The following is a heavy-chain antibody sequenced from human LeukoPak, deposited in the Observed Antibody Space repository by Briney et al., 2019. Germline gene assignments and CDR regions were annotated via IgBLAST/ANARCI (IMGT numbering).Heavy chain of an antibody. J-gene: IGHJ4*02. CDR2: IYYSGST. D-gene: IGHD4-23*01. CDR3: ARDRPQWLRSPTGGNSRRYFDY. V-gene: IGHV4-39*07. Sequence: SETLSLTCTVSGGSISSSSYYWGWIRQPPGKGLEWIGSIYYSGSTYYNPSLKSRVTISVDTSKNQFSLKLSSVTAADTAVYYCARDRPQWLRSPTGGNSRRYFDYWGQGTLVTVSS. CDR1: GGSISSSSYY.